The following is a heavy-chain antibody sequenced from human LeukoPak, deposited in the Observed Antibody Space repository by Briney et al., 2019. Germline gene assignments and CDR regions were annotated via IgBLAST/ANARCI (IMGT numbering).Heavy chain of an antibody. CDR2: ISSSDSTI. CDR1: GFTFSSYE. CDR3: AKEGGSSWWNWFDP. Sequence: GGSLRLSCAASGFTFSSYEMNWVRQAPGKWLEWVSYISSSDSTIYYADSVKGRFTISRDNSKNTLYLQMNSLRAEDTAVYYCAKEGGSSWWNWFDPWGQGTLVTVSS. V-gene: IGHV3-48*03. J-gene: IGHJ5*02. D-gene: IGHD6-13*01.